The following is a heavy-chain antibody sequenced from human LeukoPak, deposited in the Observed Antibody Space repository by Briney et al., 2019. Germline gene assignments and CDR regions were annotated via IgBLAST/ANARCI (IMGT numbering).Heavy chain of an antibody. Sequence: GGSLRLSCAASGFTFSSYSMNWVRQAPGKGLEWVSSISSSSSYIYYADSVKGRFTISRDNAKNSLYLQMNSLRAENTAVYYCARGPYYYDSSGFQNLEYFQHWGQGTLVTVSS. J-gene: IGHJ1*01. CDR3: ARGPYYYDSSGFQNLEYFQH. D-gene: IGHD3-22*01. CDR1: GFTFSSYS. V-gene: IGHV3-21*01. CDR2: ISSSSSYI.